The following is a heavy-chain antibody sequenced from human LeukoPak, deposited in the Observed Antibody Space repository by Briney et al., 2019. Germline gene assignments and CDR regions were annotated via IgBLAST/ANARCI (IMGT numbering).Heavy chain of an antibody. V-gene: IGHV3-7*01. CDR2: INQDGREK. J-gene: IGHJ4*02. CDR1: GFSFSSHW. Sequence: PGGSLRLSCAASGFSFSSHWMSWVRQAPGKGLEWVANINQDGREKQYGDSVKGRFTISRDNAKNSLYLQMTSLRADDTAVYYCARGLEWLLYRSYFDYWGQGTLVTVSS. D-gene: IGHD3-3*01. CDR3: ARGLEWLLYRSYFDY.